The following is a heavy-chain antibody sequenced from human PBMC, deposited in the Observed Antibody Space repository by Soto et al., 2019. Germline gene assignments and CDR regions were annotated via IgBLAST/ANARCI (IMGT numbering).Heavy chain of an antibody. CDR1: GGSISSGGYS. CDR3: ARVGSSYYFDY. Sequence: TLSLTCAVSGGSISSGGYSWSWIRQPPGKGLEWIGYIYHSGSTYYNPSLKSRVTISVDRSKNQFSLKLSSVTAADTAVYYCARVGSSYYFDYWGQGTLVTVSS. D-gene: IGHD6-6*01. V-gene: IGHV4-30-2*01. J-gene: IGHJ4*02. CDR2: IYHSGST.